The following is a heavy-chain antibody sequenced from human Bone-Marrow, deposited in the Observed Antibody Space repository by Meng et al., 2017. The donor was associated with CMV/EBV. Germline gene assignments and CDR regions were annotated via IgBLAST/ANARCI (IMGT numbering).Heavy chain of an antibody. Sequence: GESLKISCAASGFTFSSYAMSWVRQAPGKELEGVSAISGSGGSTYYADSVKGRFTISRDNSKNTLYLQMNSLRAEDTAVYYCAKKGKPAALFDYWGQGTLVTVSS. CDR1: GFTFSSYA. V-gene: IGHV3-23*01. D-gene: IGHD2-2*01. CDR3: AKKGKPAALFDY. CDR2: ISGSGGST. J-gene: IGHJ4*02.